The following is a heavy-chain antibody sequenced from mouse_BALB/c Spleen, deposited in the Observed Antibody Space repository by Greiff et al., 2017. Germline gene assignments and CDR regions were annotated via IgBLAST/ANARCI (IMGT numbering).Heavy chain of an antibody. Sequence: VQLQESGAELAKPGASVKMSCKASGYTFTSYWMHWVKQRPGQGLEWIGYINPSTGYTEYNQKFKDKATLTADKASSTDYMQMSSLTSEDSAVYYSARGSYGSSCFAYWGQGTLVTVSA. V-gene: IGHV1-7*01. CDR1: GYTFTSYW. CDR2: INPSTGYT. J-gene: IGHJ3*01. D-gene: IGHD1-1*01. CDR3: ARGSYGSSCFAY.